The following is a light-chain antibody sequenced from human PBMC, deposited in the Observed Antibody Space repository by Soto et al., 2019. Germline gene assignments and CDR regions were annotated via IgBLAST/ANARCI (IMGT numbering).Light chain of an antibody. CDR1: QTINSRY. J-gene: IGKJ3*01. V-gene: IGKV3-20*01. CDR3: QPFGSSPGFT. CDR2: GTS. Sequence: EIVLTQSPGTLSLSPGERATLSCRASQTINSRYLAWYQQKPGQAPRLLIYGTSSRATGIPDRFSGSGSGTDFTLNISRLEPEDFAVYYCQPFGSSPGFTFGPGTKVDIK.